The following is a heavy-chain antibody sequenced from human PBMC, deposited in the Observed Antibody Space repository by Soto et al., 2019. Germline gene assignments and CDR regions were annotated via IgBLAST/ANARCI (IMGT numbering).Heavy chain of an antibody. Sequence: SETPSLTCTVSGGSISSSSYYWGWIRQPPGKGLEWIGSIFYSGSTYYNPSLKSRVTMSVDTSKNQFSLKLSSVTAADTAVYYCASHNYYGSGSAVWGQGTTVTVSS. D-gene: IGHD3-10*01. J-gene: IGHJ6*02. CDR1: GGSISSSSYY. V-gene: IGHV4-39*01. CDR3: ASHNYYGSGSAV. CDR2: IFYSGST.